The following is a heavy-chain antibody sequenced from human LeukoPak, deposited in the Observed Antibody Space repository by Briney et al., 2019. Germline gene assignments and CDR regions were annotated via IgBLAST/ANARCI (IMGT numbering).Heavy chain of an antibody. D-gene: IGHD1-26*01. CDR3: ARGRVGATKAFDY. Sequence: GGSLRLSCAASGFTFSSYSMNWVRQAPGKGLEWVSSISSSSYIYYADSVKGRFTISRDNAKNSLYLQMNSLRAEDTAVYYCARGRVGATKAFDYWGQGTLVTVSS. CDR2: ISSSSYI. CDR1: GFTFSSYS. J-gene: IGHJ4*02. V-gene: IGHV3-21*01.